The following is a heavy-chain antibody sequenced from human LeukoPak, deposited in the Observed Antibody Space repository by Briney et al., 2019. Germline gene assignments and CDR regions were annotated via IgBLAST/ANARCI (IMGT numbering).Heavy chain of an antibody. CDR1: GASISSGSNY. J-gene: IGHJ5*02. Sequence: PSETLSLTCSVSGASISSGSNYWGWIRQPPGKTLEWIGSIYSSGSTYYNSSLQSRVIIIIDTPKNHFSLTLSSVTAADTAVYYCARGWGIAAAGTVWFDPWGQGTLVTVSS. D-gene: IGHD6-13*01. V-gene: IGHV4-39*07. CDR3: ARGWGIAAAGTVWFDP. CDR2: IYSSGST.